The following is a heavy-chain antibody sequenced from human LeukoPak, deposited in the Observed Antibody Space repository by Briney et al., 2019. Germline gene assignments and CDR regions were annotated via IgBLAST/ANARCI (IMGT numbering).Heavy chain of an antibody. CDR2: INHSGST. D-gene: IGHD6-13*01. CDR1: GGSFSGYY. CDR3: ARDLIAHNWFDP. J-gene: IGHJ5*02. V-gene: IGHV4-34*01. Sequence: KTSETLSLTCAVYGGSFSGYYWSWIRQPPGKGLEWIGEINHSGSTNYNPSLKSRVTISVDTSKNQFSLKLSSVTAADTAVYYCARDLIAHNWFDPWGQGTLVTVSS.